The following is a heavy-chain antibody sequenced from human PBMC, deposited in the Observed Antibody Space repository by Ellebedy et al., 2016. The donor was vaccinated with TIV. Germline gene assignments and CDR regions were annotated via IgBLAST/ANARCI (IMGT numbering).Heavy chain of an antibody. Sequence: GGSLRLSCAASGFAVSDNYMSWVRQAPGKGLEWVSVMYSVGTTYYSDSVNGRFTISRDSSKNTVSLQMSSLGVEDTAVYYCVKEVASFPSYYYGMDVWGQGTTVTVTS. CDR3: VKEVASFPSYYYGMDV. J-gene: IGHJ6*02. D-gene: IGHD5-12*01. CDR2: MYSVGTT. V-gene: IGHV3-53*01. CDR1: GFAVSDNY.